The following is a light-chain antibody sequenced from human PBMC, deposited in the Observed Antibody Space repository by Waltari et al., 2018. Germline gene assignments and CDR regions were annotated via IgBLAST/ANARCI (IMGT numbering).Light chain of an antibody. V-gene: IGKV1-NL1*01. CDR2: AAS. CDR3: QQYYSIALN. Sequence: DFQMPQPPSSLSASVGGRVTITCRASQGISNALAWYQQKPGKAPKLLLYAASRLESGVPSRFSGSGSGTDYTLTISSLQPEDFASYYCQQYYSIALNFGGGTKVEIK. CDR1: QGISNA. J-gene: IGKJ4*01.